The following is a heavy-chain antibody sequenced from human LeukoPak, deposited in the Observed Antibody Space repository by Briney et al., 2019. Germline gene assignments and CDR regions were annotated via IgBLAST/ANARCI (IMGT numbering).Heavy chain of an antibody. J-gene: IGHJ4*02. CDR2: IYRSGET. D-gene: IGHD4-23*01. Sequence: GGSLRLSCAASGFSVANNYVTWVRQPPGKGLEWVSVIYRSGETYYADSVKGRFTISRDNFKNMLYLQMNSLRLEDTAVYCCTDAVAGWGQGTLVTVS. V-gene: IGHV3-66*03. CDR1: GFSVANNY. CDR3: TDAVAG.